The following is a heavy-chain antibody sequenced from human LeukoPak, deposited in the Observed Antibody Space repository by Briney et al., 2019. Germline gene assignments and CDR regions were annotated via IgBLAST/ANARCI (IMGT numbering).Heavy chain of an antibody. Sequence: GASVKVSCKASGYTFTGYYMHWVRQAPGQGLEWMGWINPNSGGTNYAQKFQGRVTMTRDTSISTAYMGLSRLRSDDTAVYYCARVDGLDLTDLTFDYWGQGTLVTVSS. D-gene: IGHD3-16*01. CDR3: ARVDGLDLTDLTFDY. CDR1: GYTFTGYY. V-gene: IGHV1-2*02. CDR2: INPNSGGT. J-gene: IGHJ4*02.